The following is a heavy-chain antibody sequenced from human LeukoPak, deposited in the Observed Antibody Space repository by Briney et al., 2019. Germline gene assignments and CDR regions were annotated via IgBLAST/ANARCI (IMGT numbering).Heavy chain of an antibody. J-gene: IGHJ4*02. CDR2: ISGSGGST. CDR1: GFTFSSYA. Sequence: GGSLRLSCAASGFTFSSYAMSWVRQAPGKGLEWVSAISGSGGSTYYADSVKGRFTISRDNSKNTLYLQMNSLRAEDTAVYYCAKGDCTNGVCYGGNFDYWGRGTLVTVSS. D-gene: IGHD2-8*01. V-gene: IGHV3-23*01. CDR3: AKGDCTNGVCYGGNFDY.